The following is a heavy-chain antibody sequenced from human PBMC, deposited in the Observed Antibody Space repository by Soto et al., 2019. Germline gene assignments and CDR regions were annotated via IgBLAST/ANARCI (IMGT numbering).Heavy chain of an antibody. D-gene: IGHD2-15*01. Sequence: GESLKISCKGSGYSFTSYWISWVRQMPGKGLEWMGRIDPSDSYTNYSPSFQGHVTISADKSISTAYLQWSSLKASDTAMYYCARLTEDLRGFYYYGMDVWGQGTTVTVSS. CDR1: GYSFTSYW. CDR3: ARLTEDLRGFYYYGMDV. CDR2: IDPSDSYT. J-gene: IGHJ6*02. V-gene: IGHV5-10-1*01.